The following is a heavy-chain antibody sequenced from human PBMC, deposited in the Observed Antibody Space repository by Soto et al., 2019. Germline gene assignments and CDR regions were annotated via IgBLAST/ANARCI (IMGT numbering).Heavy chain of an antibody. Sequence: VASVKVSCKASGYTVTSCPMHWVRQAPGQRLELMGWINAGYGNTKYSQKFQDRVTITRDTSASTVYMELSSLRPEDTAMYYCARPQYSGSHYDYWGQGTLVTVSS. D-gene: IGHD1-26*01. J-gene: IGHJ4*02. V-gene: IGHV1-3*01. CDR2: INAGYGNT. CDR1: GYTVTSCP. CDR3: ARPQYSGSHYDY.